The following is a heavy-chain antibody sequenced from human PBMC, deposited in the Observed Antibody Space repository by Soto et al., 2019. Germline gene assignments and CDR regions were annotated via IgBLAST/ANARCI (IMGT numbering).Heavy chain of an antibody. Sequence: EVQLLESGGGLGQPGGSLRLSCAASEFTFSTYAMSWVRQAPGKGLEWVSAISGSGGSTYYADSVKGRFTISRDNSKNTLYLQMNSLRAEDTAIYYCARGDRGAFDIWGQGTVVTVSS. CDR2: ISGSGGST. V-gene: IGHV3-23*01. CDR1: EFTFSTYA. CDR3: ARGDRGAFDI. J-gene: IGHJ3*02. D-gene: IGHD1-26*01.